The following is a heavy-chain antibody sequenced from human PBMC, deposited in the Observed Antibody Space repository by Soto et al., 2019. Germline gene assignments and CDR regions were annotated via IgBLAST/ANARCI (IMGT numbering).Heavy chain of an antibody. CDR1: GYTFTGYY. Sequence: ASVKVSCKASGYTFTGYYMHWVRQAPGQGLEWMGWINPNSGGTNYAQKFQGRVTMTRDTSISTAYMELSRLRSDDTAVYYCARTSAYYDFWSGYSPPGWFDPWGQGTLVTVS. V-gene: IGHV1-2*02. CDR2: INPNSGGT. J-gene: IGHJ5*02. D-gene: IGHD3-3*01. CDR3: ARTSAYYDFWSGYSPPGWFDP.